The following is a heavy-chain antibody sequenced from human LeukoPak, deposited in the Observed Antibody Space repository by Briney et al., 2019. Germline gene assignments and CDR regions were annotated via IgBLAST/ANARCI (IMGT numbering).Heavy chain of an antibody. CDR1: GGTFSSYA. Sequence: SVKVSCKASGGTFSSYAISWVRQAPGQGLEWMGGIIPIFGTANYAQKFQGRVTITADESTSTAYMELSSLRSEDTAVYYCARDWGYYYDSSGYLTWGQGTLVTVSS. CDR2: IIPIFGTA. CDR3: ARDWGYYYDSSGYLT. D-gene: IGHD3-22*01. V-gene: IGHV1-69*13. J-gene: IGHJ5*02.